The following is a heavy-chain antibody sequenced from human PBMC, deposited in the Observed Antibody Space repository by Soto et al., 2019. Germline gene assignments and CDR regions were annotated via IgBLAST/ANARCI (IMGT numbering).Heavy chain of an antibody. CDR2: ISFDGRET. CDR1: GFTFSQFG. V-gene: IGHV3-30*18. CDR3: AKKMNGVTSIPCNIDY. J-gene: IGHJ4*02. Sequence: QVQLVESGGGVVQPGRSLRLSCSASGFTFSQFGMHWVRRAPGKGLEWVAGISFDGRETYYSDSVKGRFTISRDNSKNTLYLQVNSLRADDTAVYYCAKKMNGVTSIPCNIDYWGQGTLVSVYS. D-gene: IGHD3-10*01.